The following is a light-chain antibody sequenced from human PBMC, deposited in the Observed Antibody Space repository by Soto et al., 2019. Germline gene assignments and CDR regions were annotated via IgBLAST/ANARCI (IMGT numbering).Light chain of an antibody. CDR1: QSAISN. J-gene: IGKJ4*01. V-gene: IGKV3-15*01. CDR2: DAS. CDR3: HQYYKWPLT. Sequence: EIVMTHSPATLSVSPWERVTLSSRTSQSAISNLAWYQQKPGQTPRLLIYDASTRATDIPARFSGSGSGTDFTLTISSLLSEDFAVYYCHQYYKWPLTFGGGTKVDIK.